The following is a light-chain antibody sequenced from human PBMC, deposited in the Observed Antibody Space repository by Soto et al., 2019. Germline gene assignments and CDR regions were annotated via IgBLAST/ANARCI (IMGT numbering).Light chain of an antibody. CDR3: AAWDDSLNASYS. CDR1: SSNIGSNT. Sequence: QSVLTQPPSASGTPGQRVTISCSGSSSNIGSNTVNWYQQLPGTAPKLLIYSNNQRPSGVPDRFSGSKSGTSASLAISGLQSEDEADYYCAAWDDSLNASYSFGPGPKFTVL. V-gene: IGLV1-44*01. J-gene: IGLJ1*01. CDR2: SNN.